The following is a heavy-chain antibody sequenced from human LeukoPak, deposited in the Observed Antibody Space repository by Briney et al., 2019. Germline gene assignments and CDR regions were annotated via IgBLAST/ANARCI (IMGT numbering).Heavy chain of an antibody. D-gene: IGHD1-26*01. J-gene: IGHJ4*02. CDR1: GYTFTGYY. V-gene: IGHV1-2*04. CDR2: INPNSGGT. CDR3: ARDEGGYSGSYYY. Sequence: ASVNVSCKSSGYTFTGYYMPRVRQAPGQGLEWVGWINPNSGGTNYAQKFQGWVTMTSDTSIRTAYMELSRLRSDDTAVYYCARDEGGYSGSYYYWGQGTLVTVSS.